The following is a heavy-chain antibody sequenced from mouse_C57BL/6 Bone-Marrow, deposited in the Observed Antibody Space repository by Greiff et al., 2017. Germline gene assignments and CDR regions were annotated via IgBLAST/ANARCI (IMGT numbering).Heavy chain of an antibody. CDR2: INPKNGGT. Sequence: EVQLQQSGPELVKPGASVKISCKASGYTFTDYYMNWVKQSPGKSLEWIGDINPKNGGTSYNQKFKGKATLTVDKSSSTAYMELRSLTSEDAAVYYCARGSNAMDYWGQGTSVTVSS. CDR3: ARGSNAMDY. J-gene: IGHJ4*01. V-gene: IGHV1-26*01. CDR1: GYTFTDYY.